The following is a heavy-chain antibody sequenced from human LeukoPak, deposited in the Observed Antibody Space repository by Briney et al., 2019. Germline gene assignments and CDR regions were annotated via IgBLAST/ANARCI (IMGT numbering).Heavy chain of an antibody. V-gene: IGHV3-23*01. Sequence: GGSLRLSCAASGFTFSSYAMSWVRQAPGQGLEWVSAISDSSSSTYYADSVKGRFTIFRDNSKNTLYLQMNSLRAEDTAVYYCATRERYCSSTSCYEWFDPWGQGTLVTVSS. CDR1: GFTFSSYA. J-gene: IGHJ5*02. CDR3: ATRERYCSSTSCYEWFDP. D-gene: IGHD2-2*01. CDR2: ISDSSSST.